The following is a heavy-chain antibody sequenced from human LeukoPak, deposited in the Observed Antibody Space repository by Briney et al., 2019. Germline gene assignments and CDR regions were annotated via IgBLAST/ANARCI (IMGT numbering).Heavy chain of an antibody. V-gene: IGHV3-30*04. J-gene: IGHJ4*02. D-gene: IGHD1-26*01. CDR3: AWGSGSYTYFDY. Sequence: GGSLRLSCAASGFTFSSYAMHWVRQAPGKGLEWVAVISYDGSNKYYADSVKGRFTISRDNSKNTLYLQMNSLRAEDTAVYYCAWGSGSYTYFDYWGQGTLVTVSS. CDR2: ISYDGSNK. CDR1: GFTFSSYA.